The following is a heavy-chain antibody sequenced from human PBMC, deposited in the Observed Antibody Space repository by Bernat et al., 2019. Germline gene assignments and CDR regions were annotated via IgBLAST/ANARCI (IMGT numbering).Heavy chain of an antibody. CDR3: ARGVGYCSGGSCFWANYYYYYGMDV. CDR2: IYYSGST. J-gene: IGHJ6*02. CDR1: GGSISSYY. V-gene: IGHV4-59*01. D-gene: IGHD2-15*01. Sequence: QVQLQQWGAGLLKPSETLSLTCTVSGGSISSYYWSWIRQPPGKGLEWIGYIYYSGSTNYNPSLKSRVTISVDTSKNQFSLKLSSVTAADTAVYYCARGVGYCSGGSCFWANYYYYYGMDVWGQGTTVTVSS.